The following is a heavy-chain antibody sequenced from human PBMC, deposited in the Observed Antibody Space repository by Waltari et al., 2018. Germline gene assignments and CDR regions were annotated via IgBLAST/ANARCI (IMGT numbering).Heavy chain of an antibody. CDR2: ISSSSSYI. J-gene: IGHJ4*02. V-gene: IGHV3-21*01. CDR1: GFTFSSYS. Sequence: EVQLVESGGGLVKPGGSLRLSCAASGFTFSSYSMNWVRQAPGKGLEWVSSISSSSSYIYYADSVKGRFTISRDNAKNSLYLQMNSLRAEDTAVYYCARDLRAARRDPADYWGQGTLVTVSS. D-gene: IGHD6-6*01. CDR3: ARDLRAARRDPADY.